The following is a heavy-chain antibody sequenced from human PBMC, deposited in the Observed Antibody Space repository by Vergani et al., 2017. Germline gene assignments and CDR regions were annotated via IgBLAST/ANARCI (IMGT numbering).Heavy chain of an antibody. Sequence: EVQLLESGGGLVQPGGSLRLSCAASGFTFSSYAMRWVRQAPGKGLEWVSAISGSGGSTYYADSVKGRFTISRDNSKNTLYLQMNSLRAEDTAVYYCAKGCTYNWNYYYYYMDVWGKGTTVTVSS. J-gene: IGHJ6*03. D-gene: IGHD1-20*01. CDR1: GFTFSSYA. CDR3: AKGCTYNWNYYYYYMDV. CDR2: ISGSGGST. V-gene: IGHV3-23*01.